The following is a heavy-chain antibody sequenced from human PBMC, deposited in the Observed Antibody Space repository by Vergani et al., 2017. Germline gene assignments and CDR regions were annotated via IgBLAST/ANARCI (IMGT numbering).Heavy chain of an antibody. Sequence: EVQLLQSEGAVVQPGGSLRLSCVASGFTFSSHAMSWVRQGHGQGLEWVSSIKNTGDSTHYADSVKGRFTISRDNAKKSQYLQMNSLRAEDTAIYYCARLEVLIPGGDDVFDIWGPGTMVTVSS. CDR3: ARLEVLIPGGDDVFDI. D-gene: IGHD3-3*01. J-gene: IGHJ3*02. V-gene: IGHV3-23*01. CDR1: GFTFSSHA. CDR2: IKNTGDST.